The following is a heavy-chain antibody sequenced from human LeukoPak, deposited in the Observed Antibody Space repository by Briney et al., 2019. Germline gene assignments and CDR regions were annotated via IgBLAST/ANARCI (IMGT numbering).Heavy chain of an antibody. J-gene: IGHJ4*02. V-gene: IGHV1-24*01. CDR2: FDPEDGET. CDR1: GYTLTELS. CDR3: ATELRYQIGHYFDY. Sequence: ASVKVSRKVSGYTLTELSMHWVRQAPGKGLEWMGGFDPEDGETIYAQKFQGRVTMTEDTSTDTAYMELSSLRSEDTAVYYCATELRYQIGHYFDYWGQGTLVTVSS. D-gene: IGHD2-2*01.